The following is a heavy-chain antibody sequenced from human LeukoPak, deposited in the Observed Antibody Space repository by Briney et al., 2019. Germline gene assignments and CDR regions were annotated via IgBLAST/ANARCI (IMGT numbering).Heavy chain of an antibody. CDR2: INWNGGST. Sequence: GGSLRLSCAASGFTFDDYGMSWVRQAPGKGLEWVSGINWNGGSTGFADSVKGRFTISRDNAKNSLYLPMNSLRAEDTALYYCARGKDGYNFHAFDIWGQGTMVTVSS. D-gene: IGHD5-24*01. CDR1: GFTFDDYG. V-gene: IGHV3-20*04. CDR3: ARGKDGYNFHAFDI. J-gene: IGHJ3*02.